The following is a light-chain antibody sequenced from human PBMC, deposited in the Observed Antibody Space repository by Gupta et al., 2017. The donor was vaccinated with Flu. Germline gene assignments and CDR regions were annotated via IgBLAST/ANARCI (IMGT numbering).Light chain of an antibody. V-gene: IGKV3-11*01. CDR3: QNRNEWPPAAT. Sequence: TLSLSPGERATLSCRASQSVSSNLAWYQQKPGQAPRLLIYGASNRATGIPARFSGGGAGTDFTLTISSREPEDFELYYCQNRNEWPPAATFGQGTRLEIK. CDR1: QSVSSN. CDR2: GAS. J-gene: IGKJ5*01.